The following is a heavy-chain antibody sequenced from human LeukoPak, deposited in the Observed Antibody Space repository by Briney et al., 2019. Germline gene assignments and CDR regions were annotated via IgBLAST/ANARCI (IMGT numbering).Heavy chain of an antibody. Sequence: SETLSLTCAVYGGSFSGYYWSWIRQPPGKGLEWIGRIYTSGSTNYNPSLKSRVTMSVDTSKNQFSLKLSSVTAADTAVYYCARYGDYEGGRFDPWGQGTLVTVSS. V-gene: IGHV4-59*10. D-gene: IGHD4-17*01. CDR1: GGSFSGYY. CDR3: ARYGDYEGGRFDP. CDR2: IYTSGST. J-gene: IGHJ5*02.